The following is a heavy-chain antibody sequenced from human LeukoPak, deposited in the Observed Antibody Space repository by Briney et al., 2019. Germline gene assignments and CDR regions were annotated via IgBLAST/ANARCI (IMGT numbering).Heavy chain of an antibody. Sequence: GGSLRLSCAASGFPFSSYNMNWVRQAPGKGLEWVSWLQSSSRSLFYADSVKGRLTVSRDDAKNSLYLQLNSLRAEDTAVYYCARDSPGWGGFDFWGQGTLVTVSS. CDR3: ARDSPGWGGFDF. CDR2: LQSSSRSL. D-gene: IGHD3-10*01. CDR1: GFPFSSYN. V-gene: IGHV3-48*01. J-gene: IGHJ4*02.